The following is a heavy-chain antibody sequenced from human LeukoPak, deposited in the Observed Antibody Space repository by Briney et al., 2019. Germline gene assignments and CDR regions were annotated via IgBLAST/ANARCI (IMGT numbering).Heavy chain of an antibody. CDR1: GGCFSGYY. J-gene: IGHJ4*02. V-gene: IGHV4-34*01. D-gene: IGHD2-2*02. Sequence: PSETLSLTCVVYGGCFSGYYWGWIRQPSGKGRAWIGEINHSGSTKYNQSLKSRVTISVDTTKNQFSLNMSSVTAADTAVYYCARHRCSSTSCYRLGGYYFDYWGQGTLVTVSS. CDR2: INHSGST. CDR3: ARHRCSSTSCYRLGGYYFDY.